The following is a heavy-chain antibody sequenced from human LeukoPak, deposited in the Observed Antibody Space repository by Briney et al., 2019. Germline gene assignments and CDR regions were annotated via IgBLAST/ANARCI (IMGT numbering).Heavy chain of an antibody. CDR1: GFTFSSHE. J-gene: IGHJ5*02. V-gene: IGHV3-48*03. CDR2: ISSGGSTI. Sequence: GRSLRLSCAASGFTFSSHEMNWVPQPPGKGLEWVSYISSGGSTIYYADSVKGRFTVSRDNAKNSLYLQMNSLRAEDTALYYCARDVWFDPWGQGTLVTVSS. CDR3: ARDVWFDP.